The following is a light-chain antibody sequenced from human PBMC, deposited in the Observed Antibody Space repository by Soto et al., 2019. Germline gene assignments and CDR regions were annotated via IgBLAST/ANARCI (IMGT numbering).Light chain of an antibody. V-gene: IGKV1-39*01. CDR1: QSISSY. CDR3: QQSYSTPRT. Sequence: DIQMTQSPSSLSASLLDRVTITCRASQSISSYLNWYQQKPGKAPKLLIYAASSLQSGVPSRFSGSGSGTDFTLTISSLQPEDFATYYCQQSYSTPRTFGHGTRLEI. J-gene: IGKJ5*01. CDR2: AAS.